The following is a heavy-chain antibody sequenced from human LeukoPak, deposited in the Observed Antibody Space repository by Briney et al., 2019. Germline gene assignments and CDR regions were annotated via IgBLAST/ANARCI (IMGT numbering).Heavy chain of an antibody. CDR3: ARDLGFTVVTGAFDY. CDR2: IRSTSSHI. Sequence: PGGSLRLSCAASGFTFSSYSMNWVRQAPGKGLEWVSSIRSTSSHIYYADSVKGRFTISRDNAKNSLYLQMNSLRAEDTAVYYCARDLGFTVVTGAFDYWGQGTLVTVSS. V-gene: IGHV3-21*01. CDR1: GFTFSSYS. D-gene: IGHD4-23*01. J-gene: IGHJ4*02.